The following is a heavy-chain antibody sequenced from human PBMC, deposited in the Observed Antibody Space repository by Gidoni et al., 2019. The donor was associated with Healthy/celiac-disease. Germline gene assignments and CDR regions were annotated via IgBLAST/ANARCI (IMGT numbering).Heavy chain of an antibody. CDR1: GGSISSGDYY. CDR2: IYYSGST. D-gene: IGHD2-2*01. J-gene: IGHJ4*02. CDR3: ARGPANIVVVPAAMKGGEYFDY. V-gene: IGHV4-31*03. Sequence: QVQLQESGPGLVKPSQTLSLTCTVSGGSISSGDYYWSWIRQHPGKGLEWIGYIYYSGSTYYNPSLKSRVTISVDTSKNQFSLKLSSVTAADTAVYYCARGPANIVVVPAAMKGGEYFDYWGQGTLVTVSS.